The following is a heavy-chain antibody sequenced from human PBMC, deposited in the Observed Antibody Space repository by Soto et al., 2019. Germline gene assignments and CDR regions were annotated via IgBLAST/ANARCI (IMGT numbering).Heavy chain of an antibody. CDR3: VTNSAYRYWHFDL. D-gene: IGHD3-22*01. CDR2: IYRSGST. Sequence: QLQLQESGSGLVKPSQTLSLTCAVSGGSISSGDYSWSWIRQPPGKGLEWIGYIYRSGSTYYNPSLKSRVTMSIAGSKNQFSLRLTSVTAADTAVYYCVTNSAYRYWHFDLWGRGTLVTVSS. V-gene: IGHV4-30-2*01. J-gene: IGHJ2*01. CDR1: GGSISSGDYS.